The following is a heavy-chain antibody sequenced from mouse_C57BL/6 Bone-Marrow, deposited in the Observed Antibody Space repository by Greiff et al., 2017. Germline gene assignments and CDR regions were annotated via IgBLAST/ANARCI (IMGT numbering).Heavy chain of an antibody. J-gene: IGHJ2*01. CDR2: INYDGSST. Sequence: EVQLVESEGGLVQPGSSMKLSCTASGFTFSDYYMAWVRQVPEKGLEWVANINYDGSSTYYLDSLKSRFIISRDNAKNILYLQMSSLKSEDTATYYCARLRRGYYFDYWGQGTTLTVSS. D-gene: IGHD2-12*01. CDR1: GFTFSDYY. CDR3: ARLRRGYYFDY. V-gene: IGHV5-16*01.